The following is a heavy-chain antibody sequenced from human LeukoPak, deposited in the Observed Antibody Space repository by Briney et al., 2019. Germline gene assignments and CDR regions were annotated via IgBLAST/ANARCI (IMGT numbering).Heavy chain of an antibody. CDR2: ISYDGSNK. D-gene: IGHD3-10*01. V-gene: IGHV3-30-3*01. J-gene: IGHJ4*02. CDR3: ARGNYYGSGSYLNY. CDR1: GFTFSSYA. Sequence: PGGSLRLSCAASGFTFSSYAMHWVRQAPGKGLEWLAVISYDGSNKYYADSVKGRFTISRDNSKNTLYLQMNSLRAEDTAVYYCARGNYYGSGSYLNYWGQGTLVTVSS.